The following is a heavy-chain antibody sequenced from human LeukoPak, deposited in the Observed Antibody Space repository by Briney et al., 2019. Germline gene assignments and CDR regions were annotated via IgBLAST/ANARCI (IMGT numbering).Heavy chain of an antibody. CDR1: GGSISSYY. Sequence: SETLSLTCTVSGGSISSYYWSWIRQPPGKGLEWIGYIYYSGSTNYNPSLKSRVTISVDTSKNQFSLKLSSVTAADTAVYYCARTRIQYCSSTSCPGWFDPWGQGTLVTVSS. J-gene: IGHJ5*02. CDR3: ARTRIQYCSSTSCPGWFDP. V-gene: IGHV4-59*01. D-gene: IGHD2-2*01. CDR2: IYYSGST.